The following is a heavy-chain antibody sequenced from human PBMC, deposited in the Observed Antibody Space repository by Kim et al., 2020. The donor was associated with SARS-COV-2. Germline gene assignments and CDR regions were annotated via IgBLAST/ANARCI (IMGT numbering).Heavy chain of an antibody. V-gene: IGHV3-23*01. CDR2: ISGSGGST. J-gene: IGHJ6*02. CDR1: GFTFSSYA. CDR3: AKDRTLYYDFWSGYDRPRDGMDV. D-gene: IGHD3-3*01. Sequence: AGSLRLSCAASGFTFSSYAMSWVRQAPGKGLEWVSAISGSGGSTYYADSVKGRFTISRDNSKNTLYLQMNSLRAEDTAVYYCAKDRTLYYDFWSGYDRPRDGMDVWGQGTTVTVSS.